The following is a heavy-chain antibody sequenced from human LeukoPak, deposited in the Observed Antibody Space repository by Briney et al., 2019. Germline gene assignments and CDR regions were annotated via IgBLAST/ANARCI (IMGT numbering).Heavy chain of an antibody. J-gene: IGHJ4*02. Sequence: ASVKVSCKASGYSSTDYYIYWVRQAPGQGLEWMGWIKPNSGNTNCVQKFEGRVTMTRDTSISTAYMELSSLRSDDTAVYYCATKKYSGSFYAFWGQGTLVTVSS. D-gene: IGHD1-26*01. V-gene: IGHV1-2*02. CDR3: ATKKYSGSFYAF. CDR1: GYSSTDYY. CDR2: IKPNSGNT.